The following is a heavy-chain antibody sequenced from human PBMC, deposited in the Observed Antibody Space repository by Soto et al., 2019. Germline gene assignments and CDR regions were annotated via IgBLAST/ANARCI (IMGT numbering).Heavy chain of an antibody. CDR2: IYHGGST. CDR1: GDSISSTRW. V-gene: IGHV4-4*02. Sequence: PSETLSLTCTVSGDSISSTRWWSWVRQSPGKGLEWIGDIYHGGSTNYNPSLKSRVTISLDKSKNQFSLKLKSVTAADTAVYYWAGEGDGGGGSGEGMDVGGKGTTATVP. D-gene: IGHD2-15*01. J-gene: IGHJ6*04. CDR3: AGEGDGGGGSGEGMDV.